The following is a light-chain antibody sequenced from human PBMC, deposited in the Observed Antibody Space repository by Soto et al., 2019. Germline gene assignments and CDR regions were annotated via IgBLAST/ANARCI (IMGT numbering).Light chain of an antibody. CDR2: GAS. CDR3: RHLGGWLGI. CDR1: QSVSNY. J-gene: IGKJ2*01. V-gene: IGKV3-11*01. Sequence: EIVLTQSPATLSLSPGERATLSCRASQSVSNYLAWYQQKPGQAPRLLIYGASNRATGIPASFTGSGSGTDFSFPISSLGLEVFSFYSCRHLGGWLGILGQGTKLK.